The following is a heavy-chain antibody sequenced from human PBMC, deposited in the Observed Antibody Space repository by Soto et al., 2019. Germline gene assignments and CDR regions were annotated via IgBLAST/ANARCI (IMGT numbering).Heavy chain of an antibody. Sequence: SVKVSCKASGGTFSSYAINWVRQAPGQGLEWMGGIIPIFGTAKYAQKFQGRVTITADESTSTAYMELSSLRSEDTAVYYCARDQVTVYYQYGMDVWGQGTTVTVSS. CDR1: GGTFSSYA. J-gene: IGHJ6*02. D-gene: IGHD2-21*02. CDR2: IIPIFGTA. CDR3: ARDQVTVYYQYGMDV. V-gene: IGHV1-69*13.